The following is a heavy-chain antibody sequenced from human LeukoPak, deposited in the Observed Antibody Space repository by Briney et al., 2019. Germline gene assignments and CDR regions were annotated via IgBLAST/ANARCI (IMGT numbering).Heavy chain of an antibody. D-gene: IGHD3-3*01. Sequence: GGSLRLSCVGSGFIFRSYAVTWVRQAPGKGLEWVSSITANGDATYYADSVKGRFTISRDNSKNTLYLQMSSLRAEDTAVYYCATFGVIVRNDYFDYWGQGALVAVSS. CDR2: ITANGDAT. V-gene: IGHV3-23*01. CDR3: ATFGVIVRNDYFDY. J-gene: IGHJ4*02. CDR1: GFIFRSYA.